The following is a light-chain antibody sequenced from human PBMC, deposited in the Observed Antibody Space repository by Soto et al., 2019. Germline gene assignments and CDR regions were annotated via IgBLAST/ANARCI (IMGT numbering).Light chain of an antibody. V-gene: IGKV1-5*01. CDR2: DAS. J-gene: IGKJ1*01. Sequence: DFQMTQSPSTLSASVGDRVTITCRASQNIRSRLAWFQQKPGKAPKLLIYDASSLEIGVPQRFSGSGSGTESTLTISSLQTDDFSTYYCQQYHSYWTFGQGTKVE. CDR1: QNIRSR. CDR3: QQYHSYWT.